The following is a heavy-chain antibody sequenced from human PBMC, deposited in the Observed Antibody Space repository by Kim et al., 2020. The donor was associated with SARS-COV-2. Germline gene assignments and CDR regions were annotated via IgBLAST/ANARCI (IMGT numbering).Heavy chain of an antibody. CDR3: ATEGYYDSSGHFDY. CDR2: IYRGGSGQ. J-gene: IGHJ4*02. CDR1: GFTLSGYA. Sequence: GGSLSLSCAASGFTLSGYAMSWVRQAPGKGLEWVAGIYRGGSGQDYADAVKGRFTICRDNSKNTLYLKMNSLRAEDTAVYYCATEGYYDSSGHFDYWGQGTLVTVSS. D-gene: IGHD3-22*01. V-gene: IGHV3-23*03.